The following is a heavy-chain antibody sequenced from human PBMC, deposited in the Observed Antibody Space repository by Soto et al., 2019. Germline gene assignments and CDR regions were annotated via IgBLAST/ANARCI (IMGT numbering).Heavy chain of an antibody. V-gene: IGHV4-59*01. D-gene: IGHD3-3*01. J-gene: IGHJ6*02. CDR1: GGSFSGYY. CDR3: ARDRRRPPGRSGYYIPPYYGMDV. Sequence: PSETLSLTCAVNGGSFSGYYWSWIRQPPGKGLEWIGYIYYSGSTNYNPSLKSRVTISVDTSKNQFSLKLSSVTAADTAVYYCARDRRRPPGRSGYYIPPYYGMDVWGQGTTVTVSS. CDR2: IYYSGST.